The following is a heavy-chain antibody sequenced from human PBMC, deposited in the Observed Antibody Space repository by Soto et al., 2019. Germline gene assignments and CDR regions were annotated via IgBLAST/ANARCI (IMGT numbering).Heavy chain of an antibody. CDR3: ARDPIFGVGPT. D-gene: IGHD3-3*01. J-gene: IGHJ5*02. Sequence: PGGSLTLSCAASGFTVSSNYMSWVRQAPGKGLEWVSVIYSGGSTYYADSVKGRFTISRHNSKNTLYLQMNSLRAEDTAVYYCARDPIFGVGPTWGQGTLVTVSS. CDR1: GFTVSSNY. CDR2: IYSGGST. V-gene: IGHV3-53*04.